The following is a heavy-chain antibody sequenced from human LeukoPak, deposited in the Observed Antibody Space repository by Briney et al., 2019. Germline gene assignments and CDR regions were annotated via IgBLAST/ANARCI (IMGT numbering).Heavy chain of an antibody. J-gene: IGHJ4*02. Sequence: SETQSLTRTVSGGSISSSSYYWGWIRQPPGKGLEWIGSIYYSGSTYYNPSLKSRVTISVDTSKNQFSLKLSSVTAADTAVYYCARSYYYDSSGYPYWGQGTLVTVSS. V-gene: IGHV4-39*01. D-gene: IGHD3-22*01. CDR3: ARSYYYDSSGYPY. CDR2: IYYSGST. CDR1: GGSISSSSYY.